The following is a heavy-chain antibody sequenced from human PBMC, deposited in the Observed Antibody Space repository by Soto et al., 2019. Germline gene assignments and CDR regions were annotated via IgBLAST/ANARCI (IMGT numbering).Heavy chain of an antibody. V-gene: IGHV3-23*01. CDR1: GFTFSSYA. J-gene: IGHJ6*02. CDR2: ISGSGGST. Sequence: GGSLRLSCAASGFTFSSYAMSWVRQAPGKGLEWVSAISGSGGSTYYADSVKGRFTISRDNSKNTLYLQMNSLRAEDTAVYYCAKEEDDFWSGYWYRRYYYGMDVWGQGTTVTVSS. D-gene: IGHD3-3*01. CDR3: AKEEDDFWSGYWYRRYYYGMDV.